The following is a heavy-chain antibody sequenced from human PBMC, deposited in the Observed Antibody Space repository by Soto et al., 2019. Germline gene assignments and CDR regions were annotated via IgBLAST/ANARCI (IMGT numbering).Heavy chain of an antibody. CDR1: GGTISSSNW. Sequence: QVQLQESGPELVKPSGTLSLTCAVSGGTISSSNWWRWVRLPPGKGLEWIGEIYHSGSTNYNPSLKSRGTISVDKAKNQFSRKLSAVTAADTAVYDGARVSGSHYYGMDVWGQGTTVTVSS. J-gene: IGHJ6*02. CDR3: ARVSGSHYYGMDV. CDR2: IYHSGST. V-gene: IGHV4-4*02. D-gene: IGHD1-26*01.